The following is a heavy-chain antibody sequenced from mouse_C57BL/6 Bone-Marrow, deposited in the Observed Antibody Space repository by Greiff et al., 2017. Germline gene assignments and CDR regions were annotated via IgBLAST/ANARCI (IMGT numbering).Heavy chain of an antibody. D-gene: IGHD2-4*01. J-gene: IGHJ4*01. CDR2: ISAGGSYT. CDR3: TRDRDYDDAMDD. CDR1: GFPFSSYA. Sequence: EVQGVESGGGLVKPGGSLKLSCAASGFPFSSYAMSWVRQTPEKRLEWVAPISAGGSYTYYPDNVKGRFTISRDNAKNNLYLQMSRMKSEDTAMYYCTRDRDYDDAMDDWGQGTSVTVSS. V-gene: IGHV5-4*01.